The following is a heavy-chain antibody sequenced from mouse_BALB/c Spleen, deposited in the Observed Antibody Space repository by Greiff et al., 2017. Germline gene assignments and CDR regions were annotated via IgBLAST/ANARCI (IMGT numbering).Heavy chain of an antibody. V-gene: IGHV3-2*02. CDR2: INYSGST. CDR1: GYSITSDYA. D-gene: IGHD1-1*01. CDR3: ARDYYGSSYGY. J-gene: IGHJ2*01. Sequence: EVQLQESGPGLVKPSQSLSLTCTVTGYSITSDYAWNWIRQFPGNKLEWMGYINYSGSTSYNPSLKSRISITRDTSKNQFFLQLNSVTTEDTATYYCARDYYGSSYGYWGQGTTLTVSS.